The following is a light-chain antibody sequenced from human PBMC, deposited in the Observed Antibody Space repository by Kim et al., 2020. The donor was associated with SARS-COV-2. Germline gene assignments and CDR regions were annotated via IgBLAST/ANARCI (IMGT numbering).Light chain of an antibody. V-gene: IGLV3-27*01. CDR3: YSATDNNRV. J-gene: IGLJ3*02. CDR1: VLEKKD. Sequence: PEQPAKITGEGDVLEKKDARWFQQKPGQAPVLLIYKDSERPSGIPERFSGSSSGTTVTLTISGALVEDDADYYCYSATDNNRVFGGGTQLTVL. CDR2: KDS.